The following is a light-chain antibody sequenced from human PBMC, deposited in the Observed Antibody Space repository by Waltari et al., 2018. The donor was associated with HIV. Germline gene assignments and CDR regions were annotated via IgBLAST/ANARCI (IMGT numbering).Light chain of an antibody. J-gene: IGLJ1*01. V-gene: IGLV3-19*01. CDR2: GIN. CDR1: SLRSCY. CDR3: NSWDSSGNV. Sequence: SSGLTQDAAVSVALRQTVRITCQGDSLRSCYTSRYQQKPGQAPVVVIYGINNRPSGIPDRFSGSSSGNTASLTITGAQAEDEADYYCNSWDSSGNVFGTGTKVTVL.